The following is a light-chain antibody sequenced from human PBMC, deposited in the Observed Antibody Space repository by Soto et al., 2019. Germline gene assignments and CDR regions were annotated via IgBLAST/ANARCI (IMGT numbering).Light chain of an antibody. CDR2: GAS. CDR1: QSVATN. CDR3: QQYNNWLFT. J-gene: IGKJ5*01. V-gene: IGKV3-15*01. Sequence: VLKQSPATLPLQKGERATLSCRASQSVATNLACYQQRPGQAPRLLIYGASKRAIGLPARFSGSGSGTEFTLTITSLQSEDFAVYYCQQYNNWLFTFGHVTRLEIK.